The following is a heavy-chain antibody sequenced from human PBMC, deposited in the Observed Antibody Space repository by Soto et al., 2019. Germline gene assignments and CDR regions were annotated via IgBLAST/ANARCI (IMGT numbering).Heavy chain of an antibody. Sequence: GGSLRLSCAASGFTLSSYAMHWVRQAPGKGMEWVAVISYDGSNKYYADSVKGRFTISRDNSKNTLYLQMNSLRAEDTAVYYCAGGGSDYFDYWGQGTLVTVSS. V-gene: IGHV3-30-3*01. CDR2: ISYDGSNK. CDR1: GFTLSSYA. J-gene: IGHJ4*02. CDR3: AGGGSDYFDY. D-gene: IGHD6-25*01.